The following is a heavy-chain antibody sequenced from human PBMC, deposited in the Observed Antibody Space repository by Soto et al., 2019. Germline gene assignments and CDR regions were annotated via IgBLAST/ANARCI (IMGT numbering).Heavy chain of an antibody. CDR1: GFTFSSYN. Sequence: PGGSLRLSCVVSGFTFSSYNMHWVRQAPGEGLEWVAVISFDGANTFYADSVKGRFTISRDISRDTLYLQMSRLRVEDTAIYYCASDGYNRGGFDYWGQGTLVTVSS. J-gene: IGHJ4*02. CDR2: ISFDGANT. D-gene: IGHD3-10*01. V-gene: IGHV3-30-3*01. CDR3: ASDGYNRGGFDY.